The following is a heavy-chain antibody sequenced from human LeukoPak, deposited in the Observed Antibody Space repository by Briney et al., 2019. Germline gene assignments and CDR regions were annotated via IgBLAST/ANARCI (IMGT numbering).Heavy chain of an antibody. Sequence: GGSLRLSCAASGFTFSNSWMHWVRQAPGKGLVWVSRINNDGTNTTYADSVKGRFTISRDNAKTTLYLQMNSLGAEDTAVYYCARGGGSRYAITYWGQGALVTVSS. J-gene: IGHJ4*02. CDR2: INNDGTNT. D-gene: IGHD6-13*01. CDR1: GFTFSNSW. V-gene: IGHV3-74*01. CDR3: ARGGGSRYAITY.